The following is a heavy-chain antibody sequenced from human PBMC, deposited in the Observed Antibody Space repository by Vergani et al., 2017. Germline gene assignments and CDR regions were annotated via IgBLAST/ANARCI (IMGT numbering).Heavy chain of an antibody. V-gene: IGHV1-2*02. J-gene: IGHJ6*02. CDR3: ARDRCSGGSCYSESAANYGMYV. Sequence: QVQLVQSGAEVKKPGASVKVSCKASGYTFTGYYMHWVRQAPGQGLEWMVWINPNSGGTNYAQKFQGRVTMTRDTSISTAYMELSRLRSDDTAVYFCARDRCSGGSCYSESAANYGMYVWGQGTTVTVSS. D-gene: IGHD2-15*01. CDR1: GYTFTGYY. CDR2: INPNSGGT.